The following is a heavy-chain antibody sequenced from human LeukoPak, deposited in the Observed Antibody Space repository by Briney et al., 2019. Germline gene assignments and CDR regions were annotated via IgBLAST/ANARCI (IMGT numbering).Heavy chain of an antibody. J-gene: IGHJ3*02. CDR2: IYYSGST. D-gene: IGHD6-19*01. CDR1: GGSISSGGYY. Sequence: SQTLSLTCTVSGGSISSGGYYWSWIRQHPGKGLEWIGYIYYSGSTYYNLSLKSRVTISVDTSKNQCSLKLSSVTAADTAVYYCARDPPRYSSGWYDAFDIWGQGTMVTVSS. V-gene: IGHV4-31*03. CDR3: ARDPPRYSSGWYDAFDI.